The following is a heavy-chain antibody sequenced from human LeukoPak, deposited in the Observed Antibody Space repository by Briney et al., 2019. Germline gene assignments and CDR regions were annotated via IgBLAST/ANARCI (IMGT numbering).Heavy chain of an antibody. Sequence: SETLSLTCTVSSGSISSYYWSWIRQPPGKGLEWIGCFYYNGSTNYSPSLERRVTMSVDTSKNQFSLKLSSVTAADTAVYYCARVEGFDAFDIWGQGTMVTVSS. CDR2: FYYNGST. V-gene: IGHV4-59*01. CDR3: ARVEGFDAFDI. CDR1: SGSISSYY. D-gene: IGHD5-24*01. J-gene: IGHJ3*02.